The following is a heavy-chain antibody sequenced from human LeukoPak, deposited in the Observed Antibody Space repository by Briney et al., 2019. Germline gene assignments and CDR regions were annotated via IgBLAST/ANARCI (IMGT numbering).Heavy chain of an antibody. CDR3: ARHYGP. CDR2: INHSGGA. CDR1: GGSFNDYY. J-gene: IGHJ5*02. D-gene: IGHD3-16*01. Sequence: SETLSLTCAVYGGSFNDYYWSWLRQSPEKGLEWIGEINHSGGARYNPSLKSRVTISVDTSKNQFSLKLTSVTAADTVVYYCARHYGPWGQGTLVTVSS. V-gene: IGHV4-34*01.